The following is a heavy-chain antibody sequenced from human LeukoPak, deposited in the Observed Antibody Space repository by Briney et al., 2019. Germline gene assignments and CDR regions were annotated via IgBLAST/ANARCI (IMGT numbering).Heavy chain of an antibody. V-gene: IGHV4-38-2*02. D-gene: IGHD3-10*01. J-gene: IGHJ4*02. CDR1: GYSISSGYY. CDR2: IYYSGST. CDR3: ARSPNYYGINSPLLY. Sequence: PSETLSLTCNVSGYSISSGYYWGWIRQPPGKGLEWIGSIYYSGSTYYNPSLKSRVTISVDTSKNQFSLKLSSVTAADTAVYYCARSPNYYGINSPLLYWGQGTLVTVSS.